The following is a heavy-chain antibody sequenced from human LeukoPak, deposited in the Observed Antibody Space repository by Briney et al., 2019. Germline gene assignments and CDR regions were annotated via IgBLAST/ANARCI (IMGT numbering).Heavy chain of an antibody. D-gene: IGHD3-3*01. Sequence: AASVKVSCKASGYTFTSYYMHWVRQAPGQGLEWMGIINPSGGSTSYAQKFQGRVTMTRDTSTSTVYMELSSLRSDDTAVYYCARDEGIIRFLEWLPRDYFDYWGQGTLVTVSS. CDR2: INPSGGST. V-gene: IGHV1-46*01. CDR3: ARDEGIIRFLEWLPRDYFDY. CDR1: GYTFTSYY. J-gene: IGHJ4*02.